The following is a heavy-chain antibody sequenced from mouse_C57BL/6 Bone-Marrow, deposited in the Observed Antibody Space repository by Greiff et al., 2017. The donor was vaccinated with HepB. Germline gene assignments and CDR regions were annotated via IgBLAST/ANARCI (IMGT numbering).Heavy chain of an antibody. CDR1: GFTFSDYG. J-gene: IGHJ4*01. D-gene: IGHD1-1*01. CDR3: ARPTVVAENAMDY. V-gene: IGHV5-17*01. CDR2: ISSGSSTI. Sequence: EVQLQQSGGGLVKPGGSLKLSCAASGFTFSDYGMHWVRQAPEKGLEWVAYISSGSSTIYYADTVKGRFTISRDNAKNTLFLQMTSLRSEDTAMYYCARPTVVAENAMDYWGQGTSVTVSS.